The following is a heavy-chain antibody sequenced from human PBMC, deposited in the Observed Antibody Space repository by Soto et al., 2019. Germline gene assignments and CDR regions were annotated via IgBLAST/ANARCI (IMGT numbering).Heavy chain of an antibody. Sequence: EVQLLESGGGLVQPGGSLRLSCAASGFTFSTYAMSWVRQAPGKGLEWVSGISGSGGSTYYADSVKGRFTISRDNSKSTVYLQMKGLRAEDTADYYCAKVAVEWLVAGALDYWGQGSLVTVSS. D-gene: IGHD6-19*01. CDR1: GFTFSTYA. V-gene: IGHV3-23*01. J-gene: IGHJ4*02. CDR2: ISGSGGST. CDR3: AKVAVEWLVAGALDY.